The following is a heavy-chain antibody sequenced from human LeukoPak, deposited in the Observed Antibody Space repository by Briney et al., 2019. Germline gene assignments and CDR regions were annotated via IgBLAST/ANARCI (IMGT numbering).Heavy chain of an antibody. V-gene: IGHV3-7*01. Sequence: GGSLRLSCAASGFTFSSYWMSWVRQAPGKGLEWVANIKQDGSEKYYVDSVKGRFTISRDNAKNSLYLQMNSLRAEDTAVYYCARVKLFMVRGPFDYWGQGTLVTVSS. CDR1: GFTFSSYW. CDR3: ARVKLFMVRGPFDY. D-gene: IGHD3-10*01. CDR2: IKQDGSEK. J-gene: IGHJ4*02.